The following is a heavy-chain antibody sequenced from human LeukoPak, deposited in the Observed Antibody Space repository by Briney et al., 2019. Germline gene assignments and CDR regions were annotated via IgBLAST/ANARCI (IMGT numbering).Heavy chain of an antibody. V-gene: IGHV4-59*01. CDR1: GGSISSYY. Sequence: SETLSLTCTVSGGSISSYYWSWIRQPPGKGLEWIGYIYYSGSTNYNPSLKSRVTISVDTSKNQSSLKLSSVTTADTAVYYCARGVGATIFDYWGQGTLVTVSS. D-gene: IGHD1-26*01. J-gene: IGHJ4*02. CDR3: ARGVGATIFDY. CDR2: IYYSGST.